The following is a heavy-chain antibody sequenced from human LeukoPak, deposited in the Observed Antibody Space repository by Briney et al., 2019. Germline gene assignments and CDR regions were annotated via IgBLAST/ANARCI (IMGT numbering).Heavy chain of an antibody. V-gene: IGHV4-31*03. CDR1: GGSISSGGFF. Sequence: SETLSLTCTVSGGSISSGGFFWNWIRQHPGKGLEWIGYIHYSGSTDYNPSLKSRVTISVDTSKNQFSLKLSSVTAADTAVYYCARGGKKYDYVWGNYRSRPENEKFDYWGQGTKVTVSS. D-gene: IGHD3-16*02. J-gene: IGHJ4*02. CDR3: ARGGKKYDYVWGNYRSRPENEKFDY. CDR2: IHYSGST.